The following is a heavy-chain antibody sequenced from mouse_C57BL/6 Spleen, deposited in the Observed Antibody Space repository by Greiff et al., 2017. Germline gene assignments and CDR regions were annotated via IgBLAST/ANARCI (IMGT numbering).Heavy chain of an antibody. D-gene: IGHD1-1*01. J-gene: IGHJ1*03. Sequence: EVKLVESGPELVKPGASVKIPCKASGYTFTDYNMDWVKQSHGKSLEWIGDINPNNGGTINNHKFKGKATVTVDTYSRTAYMELRSLTSEDTAVYVCARDYYGRGWFDVWGTGTTVTVSS. CDR3: ARDYYGRGWFDV. V-gene: IGHV1-18*01. CDR2: INPNNGGT. CDR1: GYTFTDYN.